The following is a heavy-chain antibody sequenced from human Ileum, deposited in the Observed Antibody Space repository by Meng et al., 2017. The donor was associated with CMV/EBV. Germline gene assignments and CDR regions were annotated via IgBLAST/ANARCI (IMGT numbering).Heavy chain of an antibody. Sequence: GGSLRLSCAASGFTFSSYAMHWVRQAPGKGLEWVAVISYDGSNKYYADSVKGRFTISRDNSKNTLYLQMNSLRAEDTAVYYCAREGLSPGWVRLPYDHYYGLDVWGQGTTVTVSS. J-gene: IGHJ6*02. V-gene: IGHV3-30*04. CDR1: GFTFSSYA. D-gene: IGHD5-12*01. CDR2: ISYDGSNK. CDR3: AREGLSPGWVRLPYDHYYGLDV.